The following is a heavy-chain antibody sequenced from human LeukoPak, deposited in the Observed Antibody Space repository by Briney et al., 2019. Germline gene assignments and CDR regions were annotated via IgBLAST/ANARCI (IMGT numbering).Heavy chain of an antibody. Sequence: SETLSLTCTVSGGSISSSSYYWGWIRQPPGKGLEWIGSIYYSGSTYYNPSLKSRVTISVDTSKNQFSLKLSSVTAEDTAVYYCARDWVLGRLRLGELILDYWGQGTLVTVSS. CDR2: IYYSGST. CDR3: ARDWVLGRLRLGELILDY. J-gene: IGHJ4*02. D-gene: IGHD3-16*01. CDR1: GGSISSSSYY. V-gene: IGHV4-39*07.